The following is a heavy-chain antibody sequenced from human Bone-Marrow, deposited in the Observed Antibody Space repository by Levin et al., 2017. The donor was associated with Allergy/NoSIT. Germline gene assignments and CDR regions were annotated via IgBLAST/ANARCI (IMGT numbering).Heavy chain of an antibody. J-gene: IGHJ4*02. V-gene: IGHV3-48*01. D-gene: IGHD3-9*01. Sequence: GGSLRLSCAASGFIFSGESMNWVRQAPGKGLEWLSYISSGSRNIYYADSVKGRFTISRDNAQNSLYLQMNNLRTEDTAVYYCATSNSDWLFYIDYWGLGTLVTVSS. CDR3: ATSNSDWLFYIDY. CDR2: ISSGSRNI. CDR1: GFIFSGES.